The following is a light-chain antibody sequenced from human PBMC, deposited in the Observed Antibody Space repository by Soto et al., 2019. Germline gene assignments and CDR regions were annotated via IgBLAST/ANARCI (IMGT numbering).Light chain of an antibody. CDR3: CSYAVTFYV. V-gene: IGLV2-11*01. J-gene: IGLJ1*01. CDR1: SIDVSGSNY. Sequence: QSVRTQPRSVSGAPGQSVTISCSGPSIDVSGSNYISWYQQHPGKAPKLMIYDVSERPSGVPDRFAGSKSGNTASLTISGLQPEDEDDYYCCSYAVTFYVFGNRTKITV. CDR2: DVS.